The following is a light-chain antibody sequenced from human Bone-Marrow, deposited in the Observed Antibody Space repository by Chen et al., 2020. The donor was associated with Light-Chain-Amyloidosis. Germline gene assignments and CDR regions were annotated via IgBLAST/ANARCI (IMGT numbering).Light chain of an antibody. CDR3: QVWDRSSDRPV. V-gene: IGLV3-21*02. J-gene: IGLJ3*02. Sequence: SYVLTQPSSVSVAPGQTATIACGGNNIGSTSVHWYQQAPGQAPLLVVYDDSDRPSGIPEGLSGSNTGNTATLTISRVEAGDEADYYCQVWDRSSDRPVFGGGTKLTVI. CDR2: DDS. CDR1: NIGSTS.